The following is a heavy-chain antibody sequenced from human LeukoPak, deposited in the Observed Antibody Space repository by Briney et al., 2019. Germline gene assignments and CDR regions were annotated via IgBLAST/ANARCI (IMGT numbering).Heavy chain of an antibody. V-gene: IGHV4-59*01. J-gene: IGHJ4*02. D-gene: IGHD6-13*01. Sequence: PSETLSLTCSVSGGSISSYYWSWIRQPPGKGLEWIGYIYYSGSTNYNPSLKSRVTISVDTSKNQFSLKLSSVTAADTAVYYCARGVHRHSSSWYSAFFDYWGQGTLVTLSS. CDR2: IYYSGST. CDR1: GGSISSYY. CDR3: ARGVHRHSSSWYSAFFDY.